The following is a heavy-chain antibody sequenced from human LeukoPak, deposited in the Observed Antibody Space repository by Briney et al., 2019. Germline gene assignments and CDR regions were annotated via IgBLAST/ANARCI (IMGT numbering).Heavy chain of an antibody. D-gene: IGHD4-17*01. CDR2: IRDDVTNE. J-gene: IGHJ3*02. Sequence: SLRPSCAASGFAFISYGMHWVRRAPGQAREWVGFIRDDVTNEYYANSVQGRFTIPRHKSKNTLFLQLNCARTEHPPVHYCAKSGIRETTWEAFDIWGQGTMVTVSS. CDR1: GFAFISYG. CDR3: AKSGIRETTWEAFDI. V-gene: IGHV3-30*02.